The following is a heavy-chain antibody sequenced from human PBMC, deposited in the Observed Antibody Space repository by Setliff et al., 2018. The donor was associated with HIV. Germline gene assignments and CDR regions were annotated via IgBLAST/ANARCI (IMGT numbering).Heavy chain of an antibody. D-gene: IGHD3-22*01. CDR1: GDSISSYS. V-gene: IGHV4-4*09. Sequence: SETLSLTCTVSGDSISSYSWNWIRQPPGRGLEWIGYVYASGETDYNPSLKSRVTMSTDTSRNQFFLNLNYATAADTAVYYCARGLSFYDPGGFDYWGQGTLVTVSS. CDR3: ARGLSFYDPGGFDY. J-gene: IGHJ4*02. CDR2: VYASGET.